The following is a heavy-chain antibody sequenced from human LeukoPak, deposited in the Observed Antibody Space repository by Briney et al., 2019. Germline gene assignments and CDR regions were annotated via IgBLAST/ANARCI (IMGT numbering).Heavy chain of an antibody. V-gene: IGHV4-34*01. CDR1: GGSFSGYY. CDR3: ARDAPTVTTGA. D-gene: IGHD4-4*01. J-gene: IGHJ5*02. Sequence: SETLSLTCAVYGGSFSGYYWSWIRQPPGKGLEWIGEINHSGSTNYNPSLKSRVTISVDTFKNQFSLELSSVTAADTAVYYCARDAPTVTTGAWGQGTLVTVSS. CDR2: INHSGST.